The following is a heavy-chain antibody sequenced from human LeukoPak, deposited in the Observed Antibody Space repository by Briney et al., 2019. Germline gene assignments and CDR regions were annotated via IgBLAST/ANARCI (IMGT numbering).Heavy chain of an antibody. D-gene: IGHD3-3*02. CDR1: GGTFSSYA. CDR2: IIPIFGTA. CDR3: ARGLLAAPYYFDY. Sequence: SVKVSCKASGGTFSSYAIRWVRQAPGQGLEWMGGIIPIFGTANYAQKFQGRVTITTDESTSTAYMELSSLRSEDTAVYYCARGLLAAPYYFDYWGQGTLVTVSS. V-gene: IGHV1-69*05. J-gene: IGHJ4*02.